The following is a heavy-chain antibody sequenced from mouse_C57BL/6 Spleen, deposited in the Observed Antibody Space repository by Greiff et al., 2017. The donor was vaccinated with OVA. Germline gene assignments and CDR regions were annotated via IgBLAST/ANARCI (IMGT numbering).Heavy chain of an antibody. V-gene: IGHV1-81*01. CDR3: ARDYDYDDYCAMDY. Sequence: VQLQQSGAELARPGASVKLSCKASGYTFTSYGISWVKQRTGQGLEWIGEIYPRSGNTYYNEKFKGKATLTADKSSSTAYMELRSLTSEDSAVYFCARDYDYDDYCAMDYWGQGTSVTVSS. CDR1: GYTFTSYG. J-gene: IGHJ4*01. D-gene: IGHD2-4*01. CDR2: IYPRSGNT.